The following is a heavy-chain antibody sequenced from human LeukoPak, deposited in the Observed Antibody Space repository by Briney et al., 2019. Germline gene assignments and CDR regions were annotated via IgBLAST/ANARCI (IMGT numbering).Heavy chain of an antibody. Sequence: GRSLRLSCAASGFTFSSYDMHWLRQAPGKGLEWVAVISYDGSNKYYADSVKGRFTISRDNSKNTLYLQMNSLRAEDTAVYYCARPYSGSYLVYWGQGTLVTVSS. CDR3: ARPYSGSYLVY. V-gene: IGHV3-30-3*01. CDR2: ISYDGSNK. D-gene: IGHD1-26*01. J-gene: IGHJ4*02. CDR1: GFTFSSYD.